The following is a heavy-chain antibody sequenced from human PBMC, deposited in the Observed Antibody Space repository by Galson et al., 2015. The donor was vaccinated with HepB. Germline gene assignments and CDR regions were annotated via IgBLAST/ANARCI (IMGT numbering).Heavy chain of an antibody. CDR3: AGYGDYYFDY. D-gene: IGHD4-17*01. Sequence: QVQLQESGPGLVKSSQTLSLTCTVSGGSIRSGGYYWSWIRQHPGKGLGWIGYIYYTGSTYYNPSLKSRVTISLDTSKKQCSLKLSSVTAADTAVYYCAGYGDYYFDYWGQGTLVTVSS. V-gene: IGHV4-31*03. J-gene: IGHJ4*02. CDR1: GGSIRSGGYY. CDR2: IYYTGST.